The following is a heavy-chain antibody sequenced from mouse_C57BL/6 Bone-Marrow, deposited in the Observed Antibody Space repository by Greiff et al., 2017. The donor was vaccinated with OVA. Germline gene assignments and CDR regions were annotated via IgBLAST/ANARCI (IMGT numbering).Heavy chain of an antibody. D-gene: IGHD2-1*01. Sequence: QVQLQQPGAELVKPGASVKMSCKASGYTFTSYWITWVKQRPGQGLEWIGDIYPGSGSPDYNEKFKSKATLTVDTSSSTAYMQLSSLTSEDSAVYYGARSYYGNYVDYFDYWGQGTTLTVSS. J-gene: IGHJ2*01. CDR2: IYPGSGSP. CDR1: GYTFTSYW. V-gene: IGHV1-55*01. CDR3: ARSYYGNYVDYFDY.